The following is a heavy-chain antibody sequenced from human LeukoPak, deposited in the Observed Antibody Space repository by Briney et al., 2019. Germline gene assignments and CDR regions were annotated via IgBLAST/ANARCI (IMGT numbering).Heavy chain of an antibody. CDR2: IYPDDSDT. Sequence: GESLKISCQASGYTFTTYWIGWVRQMPGKGLECMGIIYPDDSDTSYSPSFQGQVTISADKSFSTAYLQWSSLKASDTAIYYCARLGGDTYYFGSASYPNWYFDLWGRGTLVTVSS. V-gene: IGHV5-51*01. D-gene: IGHD3-10*01. CDR1: GYTFTTYW. J-gene: IGHJ2*01. CDR3: ARLGGDTYYFGSASYPNWYFDL.